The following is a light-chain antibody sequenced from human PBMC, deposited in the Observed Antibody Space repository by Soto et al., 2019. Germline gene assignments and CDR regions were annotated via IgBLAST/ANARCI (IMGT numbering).Light chain of an antibody. V-gene: IGLV4-69*01. CDR3: QTWGSDTPI. CDR1: SGHSSYA. J-gene: IGLJ2*01. CDR2: LNSDGSH. Sequence: QSVLTQSPSASASLGASVKLTCTLSSGHSSYAIAWHQQQPEKGPRYLMKLNSDGSHRKGDGIPDRFSGSSSGAERYLTISSLQSEDEADYYCQTWGSDTPIFGGGTKVTVL.